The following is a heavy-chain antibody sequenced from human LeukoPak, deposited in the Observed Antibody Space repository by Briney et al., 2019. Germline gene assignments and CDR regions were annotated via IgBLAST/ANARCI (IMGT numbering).Heavy chain of an antibody. CDR3: ARHLYYSASAFWYIDL. CDR1: GYSISSGYY. J-gene: IGHJ2*01. V-gene: IGHV4-38-2*02. CDR2: VSHSGNT. Sequence: PSETLSLTCTVSGYSISSGYYWGWIRQPPGQGLEWIGSVSHSGNTYYKSSLRSRVTVSLDTSKNEFSLILTSVTAADTAEYYCARHLYYSASAFWYIDLWGRGTLVIVSP. D-gene: IGHD3-10*01.